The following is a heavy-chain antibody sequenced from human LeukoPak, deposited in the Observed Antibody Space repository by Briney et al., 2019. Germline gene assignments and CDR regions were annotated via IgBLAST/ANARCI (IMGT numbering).Heavy chain of an antibody. Sequence: GGSLRLSCAASGFTFSSYAVHWVRQAPGKGLEWVAVISYDGSNKYYADSVKGRFPISRDNSKNTLYLQMNSLRAEDTAVYYCARDGDGAVPSYYFDYWGQGTLVTVSS. CDR3: ARDGDGAVPSYYFDY. CDR2: ISYDGSNK. D-gene: IGHD4/OR15-4a*01. V-gene: IGHV3-30*04. CDR1: GFTFSSYA. J-gene: IGHJ4*02.